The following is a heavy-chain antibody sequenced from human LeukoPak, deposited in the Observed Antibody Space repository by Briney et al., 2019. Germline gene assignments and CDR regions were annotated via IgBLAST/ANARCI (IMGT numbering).Heavy chain of an antibody. Sequence: ASVKVSCKASGYTFTGYYMHWVRQAPGQGLEWMGRINPNSGGTYYAQKFQDRVTMTRDTSISTAYMELSRLTSDETAVYYCARGPRSSSGYYEFDYWGQGTLVTVSS. V-gene: IGHV1-2*06. CDR1: GYTFTGYY. CDR2: INPNSGGT. J-gene: IGHJ4*02. CDR3: ARGPRSSSGYYEFDY. D-gene: IGHD3-22*01.